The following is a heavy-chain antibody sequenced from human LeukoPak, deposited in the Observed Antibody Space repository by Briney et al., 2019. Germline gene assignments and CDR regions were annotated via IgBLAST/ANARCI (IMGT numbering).Heavy chain of an antibody. CDR3: ARVPYIAAAGTYSWYFDL. CDR2: MNPNSGNT. CDR1: GYTFTSYD. D-gene: IGHD6-13*01. Sequence: ASVKVSCKASGYTFTSYDINWVRQATGQGLEWMGWMNPNSGNTGYAQKFRGRVTMTRNTSISTAYMELSSLRSEDTAVYYCARVPYIAAAGTYSWYFDLWGRGTLVTVSS. V-gene: IGHV1-8*01. J-gene: IGHJ2*01.